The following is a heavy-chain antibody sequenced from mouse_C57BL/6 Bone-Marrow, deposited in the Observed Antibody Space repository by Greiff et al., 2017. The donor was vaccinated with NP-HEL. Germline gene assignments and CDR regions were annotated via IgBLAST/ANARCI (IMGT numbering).Heavy chain of an antibody. CDR3: ARSEAAWFAY. J-gene: IGHJ3*01. Sequence: VKLMESGPELVKPGASVKISCKASGYAFSSSWMNWVKQRPGKGLEWIGRIYPGDGDTNYNGKFKGKATLTADKSSSTAYMQLSSLTSEDAAVYFCARSEAAWFAYWGQGTLVTVSA. V-gene: IGHV1-82*01. CDR2: IYPGDGDT. CDR1: GYAFSSSW.